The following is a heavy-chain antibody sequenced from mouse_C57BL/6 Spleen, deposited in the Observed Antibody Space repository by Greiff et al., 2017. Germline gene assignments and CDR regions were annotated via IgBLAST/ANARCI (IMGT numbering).Heavy chain of an antibody. CDR2: IRNKANNHAT. D-gene: IGHD2-4*01. Sequence: EVKVVESGGGLVQPGGSMKLSCAASGFTFSDAWMDWVRQSPEKGLEWVAEIRNKANNHATYYAESVKGRFTISRDDSKSSVYLQMNSLRAEDTGIYYCTRRVYYEYDGFAYWGQGTLVTVSA. J-gene: IGHJ3*01. V-gene: IGHV6-6*01. CDR3: TRRVYYEYDGFAY. CDR1: GFTFSDAW.